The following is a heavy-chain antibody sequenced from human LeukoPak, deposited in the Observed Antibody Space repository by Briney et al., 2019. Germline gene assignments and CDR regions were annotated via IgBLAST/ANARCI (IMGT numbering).Heavy chain of an antibody. CDR2: IKQDGSEK. CDR1: GFTFSSYW. CDR3: ARDQAYGSGSLAFDY. V-gene: IGHV3-7*01. Sequence: PGGSLRLSCAASGFTFSSYWMSWVRQAPGKGLEWVANIKQDGSEKYYVDTVKGRFTISRDNAMNTPYLQMNSLRGEDTAVYYCARDQAYGSGSLAFDYWGRGTLVAVSS. J-gene: IGHJ4*02. D-gene: IGHD3-10*01.